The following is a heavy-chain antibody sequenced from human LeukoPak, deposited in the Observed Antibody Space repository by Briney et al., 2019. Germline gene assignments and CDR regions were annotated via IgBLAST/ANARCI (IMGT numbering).Heavy chain of an antibody. CDR1: GGSISSSSYY. J-gene: IGHJ6*02. Sequence: SETLSLTCTVSGGSISSSSYYWGWIRQPPGKGLEWVGSIYYSGSTYYNPSLKSRVTISVDTSKNQFSLKLSSVTAADTAVYYCASPVVPAATHSYWDPGMDVWGQGTTVTVSS. CDR2: IYYSGST. D-gene: IGHD2-2*01. V-gene: IGHV4-39*01. CDR3: ASPVVPAATHSYWDPGMDV.